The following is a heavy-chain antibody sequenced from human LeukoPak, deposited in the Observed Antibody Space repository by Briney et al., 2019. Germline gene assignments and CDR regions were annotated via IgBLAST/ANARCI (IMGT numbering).Heavy chain of an antibody. CDR2: IYTSGST. J-gene: IGHJ5*02. D-gene: IGHD1-1*01. CDR3: ARGLQLGNWFDP. CDR1: GGSISSYY. V-gene: IGHV4-4*07. Sequence: SETLSLTCTVSGGSISSYYWSRIRQPAGKGLEWIGRIYTSGSTNYNPSLKSRVTMSVDTSKNQFSLKLSSVTAADTAVYYCARGLQLGNWFDPWGQGTLVTVSS.